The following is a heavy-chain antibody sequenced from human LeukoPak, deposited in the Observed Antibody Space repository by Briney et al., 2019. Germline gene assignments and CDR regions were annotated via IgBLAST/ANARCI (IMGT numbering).Heavy chain of an antibody. V-gene: IGHV3-23*01. CDR1: GFTFSSYA. CDR3: AKDWAQRIAARPGLLDY. CDR2: ISGSGGST. D-gene: IGHD6-6*01. J-gene: IGHJ4*02. Sequence: GGSLRLSCAASGFTFSSYAMSWVRQAPGKGREGVSAISGSGGSTYYADSVKGGVTISRDNYKNSLYVQMNSLRAEDTAVYYCAKDWAQRIAARPGLLDYWGQGTLVTVSS.